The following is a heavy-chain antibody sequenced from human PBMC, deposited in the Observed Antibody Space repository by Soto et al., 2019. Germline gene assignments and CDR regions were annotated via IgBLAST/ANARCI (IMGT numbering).Heavy chain of an antibody. CDR1: GFTFGDYA. CDR3: THSGYDSRGYQNAYYYYGMDV. V-gene: IGHV3-49*04. Sequence: GVSLRLSCTASGFTFGDYAMSWVRQAPGKGLEWVGFIRSKAYGGTTEYAASVKGRFTISRDDSKSIAYLQMNSLKTEDTAVYYCTHSGYDSRGYQNAYYYYGMDVWGQGTTVTVSS. D-gene: IGHD5-12*01. J-gene: IGHJ6*02. CDR2: IRSKAYGGTT.